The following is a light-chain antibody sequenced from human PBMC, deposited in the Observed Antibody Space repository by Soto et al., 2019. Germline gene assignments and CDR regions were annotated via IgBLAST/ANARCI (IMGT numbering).Light chain of an antibody. CDR1: SSNIGAGYD. Sequence: QSVLTQPPSVSGAPGQRVTISCTGSSSNIGAGYDVHWYQQLPGTAPKLLIYGNSNRPSGVPDRFSGSKSGTSASLAISGLQAEDEADYYCQSYASSMIDVFGAGTKLTVL. CDR3: QSYASSMIDV. CDR2: GNS. V-gene: IGLV1-40*01. J-gene: IGLJ2*01.